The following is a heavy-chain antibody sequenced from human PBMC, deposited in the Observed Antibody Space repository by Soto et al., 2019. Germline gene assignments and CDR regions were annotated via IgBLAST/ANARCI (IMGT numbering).Heavy chain of an antibody. CDR1: GFTFSNAW. V-gene: IGHV3-15*01. CDR3: TTDRRNIVVVVAAQGRNI. J-gene: IGHJ3*02. CDR2: IKSKTDGGTT. D-gene: IGHD2-15*01. Sequence: PGGSLRLSCAASGFTFSNAWMSWVRQAPGKGREWVGRIKSKTDGGTTDYAAPVKGRFTISREDSKNTLYLQMNSLKTEDTAVYYCTTDRRNIVVVVAAQGRNIWGQGTMVTV.